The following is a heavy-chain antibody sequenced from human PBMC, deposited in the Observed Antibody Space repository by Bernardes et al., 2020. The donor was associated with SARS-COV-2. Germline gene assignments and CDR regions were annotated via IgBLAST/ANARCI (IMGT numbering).Heavy chain of an antibody. J-gene: IGHJ5*02. CDR2: IYYSGST. CDR1: GGSISSGGYY. CDR3: ARGIPQSITIFGVVIPGNWFDP. V-gene: IGHV4-31*03. Sequence: SEPLYLTCTVSGGSISSGGYYWSWLLQHPGKGLEWIGYIYYSGSTYYNPSLKSRVTISVDTSKNQFSLKLSSVTAADTAVYYCARGIPQSITIFGVVIPGNWFDPWGQGTLVTVSS. D-gene: IGHD3-3*01.